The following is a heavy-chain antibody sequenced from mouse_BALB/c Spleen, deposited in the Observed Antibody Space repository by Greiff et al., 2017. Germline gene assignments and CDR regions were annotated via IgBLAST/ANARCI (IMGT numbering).Heavy chain of an antibody. J-gene: IGHJ3*01. CDR3: TYGNYVPFAY. Sequence: VHVKQSGAELVRSGASVKLSCTASGFNIKDYYMHWVKQRPEQGLEWIGWIDPENGDTEYAPKFQGKATMTADTSSNTAYLQLSSLTSEDTAVYYCTYGNYVPFAYWGQGTLVTVSA. CDR1: GFNIKDYY. V-gene: IGHV14-4*02. CDR2: IDPENGDT. D-gene: IGHD2-1*01.